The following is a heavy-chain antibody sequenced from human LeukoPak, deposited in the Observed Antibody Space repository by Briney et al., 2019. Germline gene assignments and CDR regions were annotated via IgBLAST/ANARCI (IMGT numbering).Heavy chain of an antibody. CDR2: VYSDESDT. D-gene: IGHD1-26*01. Sequence: GGSLRLSCAASGFTFSSHWMHWVRQSPGKGLVWVSRVYSDESDTTYADSVKGRFTISRDNAKNLLYLRMKNLRVEDTAVYYCARASVGAFDIWGQGTMVTVSS. J-gene: IGHJ3*02. V-gene: IGHV3-74*01. CDR3: ARASVGAFDI. CDR1: GFTFSSHW.